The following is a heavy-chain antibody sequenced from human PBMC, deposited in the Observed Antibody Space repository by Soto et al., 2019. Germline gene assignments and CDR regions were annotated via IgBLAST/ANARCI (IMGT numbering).Heavy chain of an antibody. CDR1: GGSFSGFY. D-gene: IGHD6-25*01. J-gene: IGHJ4*02. CDR2: INHSGGT. CDR3: ARQAAADSDEANFDC. V-gene: IGHV4-34*01. Sequence: QVQLQQWGAGLLKPSETLSLTCAVFGGSFSGFYWSFIRQPPGKGLERIGEINHSGGTNYNPSLKSSGTKSGDTSKNPLSLRLNYVSTADTAGYNFARQAAADSDEANFDCWGLGTLVSVTS.